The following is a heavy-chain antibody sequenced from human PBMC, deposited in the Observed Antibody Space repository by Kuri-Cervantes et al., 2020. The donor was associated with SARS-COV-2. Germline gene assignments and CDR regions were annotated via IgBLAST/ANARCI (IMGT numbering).Heavy chain of an antibody. Sequence: GESLKISCEVSGFLFSASAIHWVRQASGKGLEWVDRFKSKAAGGTIVYAAPVQGRFTISRDDSRNTLYLQMNSLKTEDTGVYYCATGSTSGWYRRDFDFWGLGTLVTVSS. CDR1: GFLFSASA. D-gene: IGHD6-19*01. CDR3: ATGSTSGWYRRDFDF. CDR2: FKSKAAGGTI. V-gene: IGHV3-15*07. J-gene: IGHJ4*02.